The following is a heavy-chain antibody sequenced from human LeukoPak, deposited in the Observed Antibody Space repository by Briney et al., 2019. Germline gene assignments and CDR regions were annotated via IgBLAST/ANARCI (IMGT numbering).Heavy chain of an antibody. V-gene: IGHV5-51*01. Sequence: GESLKISCKGSGYSFTSYWIGWVRQMPGKGLEWMGIIYPGDSDTRYSPSFQGQVTISADKSISTAYLQWSSLKASDTAMYYCSRHRIDYSNSLLGYYYYMDVWGKGTTVTVSS. CDR1: GYSFTSYW. CDR3: SRHRIDYSNSLLGYYYYMDV. J-gene: IGHJ6*03. CDR2: IYPGDSDT. D-gene: IGHD4-11*01.